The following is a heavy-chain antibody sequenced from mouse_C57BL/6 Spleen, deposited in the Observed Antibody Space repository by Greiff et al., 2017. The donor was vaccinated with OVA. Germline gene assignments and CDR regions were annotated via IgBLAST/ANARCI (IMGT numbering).Heavy chain of an antibody. Sequence: QVQLQQSGPGLVQPSQSLSITCTVSGFSLTSSGVHWVRQSPGKGLEWLGVICSGGSTDYNAAFIPSLSISNDNSKSQVFYKMNSLQADDTAIDYCARNYYYGSSYYAMDYWGQGTSVTVSS. V-gene: IGHV2-2*01. D-gene: IGHD1-1*01. CDR3: ARNYYYGSSYYAMDY. CDR1: GFSLTSSG. CDR2: ICSGGST. J-gene: IGHJ4*01.